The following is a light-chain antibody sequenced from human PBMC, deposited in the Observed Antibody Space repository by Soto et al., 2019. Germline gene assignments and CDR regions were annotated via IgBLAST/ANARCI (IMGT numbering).Light chain of an antibody. CDR1: SSDVGIYNY. Sequence: QSVLTQPASVSGSPGQSIAISCTGSSSDVGIYNYVSWYQQHPGKVPKLIIYEVTNRPSGVSNRFSGSKSGNTASLTISGLQAEDEADYFCKSYAGSNTYVFGSGTKVTVL. CDR2: EVT. J-gene: IGLJ1*01. V-gene: IGLV2-14*01. CDR3: KSYAGSNTYV.